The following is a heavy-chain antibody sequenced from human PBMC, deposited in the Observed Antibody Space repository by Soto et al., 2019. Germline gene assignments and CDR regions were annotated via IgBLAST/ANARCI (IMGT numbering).Heavy chain of an antibody. V-gene: IGHV4-31*03. Sequence: SETLSLTCPVYGGSIGSSGYYSIWIRQYPGKGLEWIGYIYYSGSTYYNPSLKSRVTISVDTSKNQFSLKLSSVTAADTAVYYCARGGRRSPGMDVWGQGTTVT. J-gene: IGHJ6*02. CDR3: ARGGRRSPGMDV. CDR1: GGSIGSSGYY. CDR2: IYYSGST.